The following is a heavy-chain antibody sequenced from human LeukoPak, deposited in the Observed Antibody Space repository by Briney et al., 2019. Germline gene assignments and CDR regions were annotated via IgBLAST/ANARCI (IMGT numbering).Heavy chain of an antibody. J-gene: IGHJ6*03. V-gene: IGHV4-34*01. Sequence: PSETLSLTCAVSGGPFSGYYWSWIRQPPGKGLEWVGEINHSGSTNYNPSLKSQVTIAVDTSKNQFSLKLSSVTAADTAVYYCATGGGFGEPYMDVWGKGTTVTVSS. D-gene: IGHD3-10*01. CDR3: ATGGGFGEPYMDV. CDR2: INHSGST. CDR1: GGPFSGYY.